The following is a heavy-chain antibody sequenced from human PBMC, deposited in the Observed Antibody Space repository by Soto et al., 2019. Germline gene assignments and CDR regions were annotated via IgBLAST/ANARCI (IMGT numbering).Heavy chain of an antibody. CDR2: ISAYSGNT. D-gene: IGHD3-9*01. J-gene: IGHJ4*02. V-gene: IGHV1-18*01. CDR3: ARQYDILTGYYLEVGY. Sequence: QVQLVQSGAEVKTPGASVKVSCKASGYTFTSYGISWVRQAPGQGLEWMGWISAYSGNTNYAQNLQGRVTMTTDTSTSTAYMELRSLRSDDTAVYYCARQYDILTGYYLEVGYWGQGTLVTVSS. CDR1: GYTFTSYG.